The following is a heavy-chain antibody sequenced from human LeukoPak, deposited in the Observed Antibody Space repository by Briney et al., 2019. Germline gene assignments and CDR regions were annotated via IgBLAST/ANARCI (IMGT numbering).Heavy chain of an antibody. D-gene: IGHD4-17*01. Sequence: GGSLGLSCAASGFIVSSNYMSWVRQAPGKGLEWVSYLSSSSSLIYYADSVKGRFTISRDNAKNSLYLQMNSLRDEDTAVYYCARDRATVTTSDGFDIWGQGTMVTVSS. CDR3: ARDRATVTTSDGFDI. CDR2: LSSSSSLI. J-gene: IGHJ3*02. CDR1: GFIVSSNY. V-gene: IGHV3-48*02.